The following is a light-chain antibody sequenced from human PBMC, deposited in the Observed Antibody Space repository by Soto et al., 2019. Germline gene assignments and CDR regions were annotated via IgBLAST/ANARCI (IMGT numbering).Light chain of an antibody. Sequence: DIQMTQSPSTLYASVGDRVTITFRASQSISSWLAWYQQKPGKAPKLLIYDASSLESGVPSRFSGSGSGTEFTLTISSLQPDDFATYYCQQYNSYSRTFGQGTKVAIK. V-gene: IGKV1-5*01. CDR3: QQYNSYSRT. J-gene: IGKJ1*01. CDR2: DAS. CDR1: QSISSW.